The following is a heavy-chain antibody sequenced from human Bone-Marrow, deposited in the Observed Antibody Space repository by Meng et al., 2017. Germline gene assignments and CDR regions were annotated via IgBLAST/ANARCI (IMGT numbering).Heavy chain of an antibody. V-gene: IGHV1-2*06. J-gene: IGHJ4*02. D-gene: IGHD6-19*01. CDR3: ARDGPSSGWYLIDY. Sequence: QVQLGQAGAEGKKPGASVKVSCKASGYTFTGYHMHWVRQAPGQGLEWMGRINPNSGGTNYAQKFQGRVTMTRDTSISTAYMELSRLRSDDTAVYYCARDGPSSGWYLIDYWGQGTLVTVSS. CDR1: GYTFTGYH. CDR2: INPNSGGT.